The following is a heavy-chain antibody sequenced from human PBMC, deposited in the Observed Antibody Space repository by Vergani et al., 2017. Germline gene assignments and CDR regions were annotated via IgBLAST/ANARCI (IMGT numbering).Heavy chain of an antibody. V-gene: IGHV1-24*01. J-gene: IGHJ6*02. CDR2: FDPEDGET. CDR1: GYTLTELS. D-gene: IGHD3-10*01. Sequence: QVQLVQSGAEVKKPGASVKVSCKVSGYTLTELSMHWVRQAPGKGLEWMGGFDPEDGETIYAQKFQGRVTMTEDTSTDTAYMELSSLRSEDTAVYYCARDYESWFGELLYSYYYGMDVWGQGTTVTVSS. CDR3: ARDYESWFGELLYSYYYGMDV.